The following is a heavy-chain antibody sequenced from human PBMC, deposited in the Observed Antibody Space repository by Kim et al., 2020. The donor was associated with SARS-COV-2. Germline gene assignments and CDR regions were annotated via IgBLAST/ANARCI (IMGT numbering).Heavy chain of an antibody. D-gene: IGHD2-2*01. CDR2: IWYDGSNK. CDR1: GFTLSSYG. V-gene: IGHV3-33*01. Sequence: GGSLRLSCEASGFTLSSYGMHWVRQAPGKGLEWVAVIWYDGSNKYYADSVKGRFTISRDNSKNTLYLQMNSLRAEDTAVYYCARGGLVVVPAALWWFDP. J-gene: IGHJ5*02. CDR3: ARGGLVVVPAALWWFDP.